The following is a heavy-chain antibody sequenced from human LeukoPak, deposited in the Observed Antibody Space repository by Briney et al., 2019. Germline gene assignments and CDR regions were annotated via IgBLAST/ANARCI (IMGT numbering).Heavy chain of an antibody. Sequence: SETLSLTCAVYGGSFSVYFWSWVRQPPGKGLEWMGEINHSGSTNYNPSLKSRVTISVDTSKKQFSLRLSSVTAADTAVYYCVRGRELVRGVTTYNMDVWGQGTTVTVSS. CDR3: VRGRELVRGVTTYNMDV. D-gene: IGHD3-10*01. V-gene: IGHV4-34*01. CDR1: GGSFSVYF. J-gene: IGHJ6*02. CDR2: INHSGST.